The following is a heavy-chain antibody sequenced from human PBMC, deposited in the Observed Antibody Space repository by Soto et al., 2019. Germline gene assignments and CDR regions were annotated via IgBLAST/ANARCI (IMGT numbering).Heavy chain of an antibody. CDR3: ARDLIAVAGTPTDY. D-gene: IGHD6-19*01. CDR1: GFTFRDYY. J-gene: IGHJ4*02. V-gene: IGHV3-11*01. CDR2: ISSSGSTI. Sequence: GGSLRLSCAASGFTFRDYYMSWIRQAPGKGLEWVSYISSSGSTIYYADSVKGRFTISRDNAKNSLYLQMNSLRAEDTAVYYCARDLIAVAGTPTDYWGQGTLVTVSS.